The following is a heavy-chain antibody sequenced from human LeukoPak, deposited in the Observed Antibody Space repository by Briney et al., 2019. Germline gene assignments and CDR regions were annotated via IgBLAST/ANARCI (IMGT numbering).Heavy chain of an antibody. V-gene: IGHV3-21*01. CDR3: ARDPEQPSYYYGSGSYYTPFDY. D-gene: IGHD3-10*01. CDR1: GFTFSSYS. J-gene: IGHJ4*02. Sequence: GGPLRLSCAASGFTFSSYSMNWVRQAPGKGLEWVSSISSSSSYIYYADSVKGRFTISRDNAKNSLYLQMNSLRAEDTAVYYCARDPEQPSYYYGSGSYYTPFDYWGQGTLVTVSS. CDR2: ISSSSSYI.